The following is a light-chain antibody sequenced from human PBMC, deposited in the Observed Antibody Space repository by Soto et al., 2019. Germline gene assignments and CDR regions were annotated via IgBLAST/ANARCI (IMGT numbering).Light chain of an antibody. J-gene: IGKJ2*01. CDR1: QDIRND. Sequence: AIQMTQSPPSLSASVGDRVTITCRANQDIRNDLGWYQQKPGKAPNLLIYAASSLQSTVPSRFSGSGSGTDFTLTISSLQPEDSATYYCLQDYDSPYTFGQGTKLEIK. CDR3: LQDYDSPYT. V-gene: IGKV1-6*01. CDR2: AAS.